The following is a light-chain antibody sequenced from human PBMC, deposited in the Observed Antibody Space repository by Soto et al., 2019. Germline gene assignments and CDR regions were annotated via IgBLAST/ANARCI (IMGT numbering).Light chain of an antibody. Sequence: DIQMTQSPSTLSASVGDRVTITCRASQSISSWLAWYQQKPGKAPKLLIYDASSLESGVPSRFSGSGSGTEFTLTSSSLQPDDFATYYCQHYNSYSWTFGQGTKVDIK. CDR3: QHYNSYSWT. V-gene: IGKV1-5*01. CDR1: QSISSW. J-gene: IGKJ1*01. CDR2: DAS.